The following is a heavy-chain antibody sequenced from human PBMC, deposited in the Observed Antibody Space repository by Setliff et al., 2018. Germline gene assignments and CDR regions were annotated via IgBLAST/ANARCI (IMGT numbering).Heavy chain of an antibody. J-gene: IGHJ5*02. CDR3: ARDVFCSGGSCYNWFDP. D-gene: IGHD2-15*01. V-gene: IGHV3-74*01. CDR2: ITRDGSST. Sequence: GGSLRLSCAASGFTFSNYYMHWVRQAPGKGLVWVPRITRDGSSTTYADSMKGRFTLSRANAKSTLYPQMNSLIAEDTAVYYCARDVFCSGGSCYNWFDPWGQGTLVTVSS. CDR1: GFTFSNYY.